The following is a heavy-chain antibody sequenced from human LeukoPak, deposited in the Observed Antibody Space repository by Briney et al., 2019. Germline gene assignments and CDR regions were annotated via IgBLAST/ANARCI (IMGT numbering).Heavy chain of an antibody. J-gene: IGHJ5*02. V-gene: IGHV1-18*01. Sequence: ASVKVSCKTSGYTFTSYGFSWVRQAPAQGLKWMGWISADNGNPNYARKFQGRVTMITDTSTSTVYMELRSLRSDDTAVYYCARTNYDFLTGYYDKWFDPWGQGTLVTVSS. CDR3: ARTNYDFLTGYYDKWFDP. CDR1: GYTFTSYG. D-gene: IGHD3-9*01. CDR2: ISADNGNP.